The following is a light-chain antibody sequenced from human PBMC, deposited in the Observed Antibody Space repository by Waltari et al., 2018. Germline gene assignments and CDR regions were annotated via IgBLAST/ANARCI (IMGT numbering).Light chain of an antibody. V-gene: IGKV1-27*01. J-gene: IGKJ4*01. CDR3: QKYNSAPPT. CDR1: QAISNY. Sequence: DIQMTQSPSSLSASVGDRVTITCRASQAISNYLAWYQQKPGKVPKLLIYAASILQSGVPSRFSGTGSGTGFSLTISSLQPEDVATYYCQKYNSAPPTFGGGTKVEIK. CDR2: AAS.